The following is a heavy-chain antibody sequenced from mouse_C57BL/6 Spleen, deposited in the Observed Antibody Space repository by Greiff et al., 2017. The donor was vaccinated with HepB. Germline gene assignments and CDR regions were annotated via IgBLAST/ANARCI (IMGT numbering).Heavy chain of an antibody. Sequence: VQLQQSGAELVKPGASVKLSCKASGYTFTEYTIHWVKRRSGQGLEWIGWFYPGSGSIKYNEKFKDKATLTADKSSSTVYMELSRCTSEDSAVYFCARHEDRDYGVGYWYFDVWGTGTTVTVSS. D-gene: IGHD1-1*01. CDR2: FYPGSGSI. CDR3: ARHEDRDYGVGYWYFDV. V-gene: IGHV1-62-2*01. CDR1: GYTFTEYT. J-gene: IGHJ1*03.